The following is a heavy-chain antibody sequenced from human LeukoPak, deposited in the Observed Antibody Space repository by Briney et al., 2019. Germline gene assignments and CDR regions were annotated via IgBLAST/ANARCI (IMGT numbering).Heavy chain of an antibody. V-gene: IGHV3-23*01. D-gene: IGHD1-1*01. Sequence: GGSLRLSCAASGFTFSTYWMNWVRQAPGKGLEWVSAISGSGGSTYYADSVKGRFTISRDNSKNTLYLQMNSLRAEDTAVYYCAKATPILNWNPHLDYWGQGTLVTVSS. CDR2: ISGSGGST. J-gene: IGHJ4*02. CDR1: GFTFSTYW. CDR3: AKATPILNWNPHLDY.